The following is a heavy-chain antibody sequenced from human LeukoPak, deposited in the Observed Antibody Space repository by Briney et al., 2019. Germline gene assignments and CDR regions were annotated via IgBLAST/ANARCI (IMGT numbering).Heavy chain of an antibody. J-gene: IGHJ4*02. CDR1: GFTFSSYA. CDR2: ISGSGGST. Sequence: GGSLRLSCAASGFTFSSYAMSWVRQAPGKGLEWVSAISGSGGSTYYADSVKGRFTISRDNSKNTLYLQMNSLRAEDTAVYYCAKDIRYFDWFAPDYWGQGTLVTVSS. D-gene: IGHD3-9*01. V-gene: IGHV3-23*01. CDR3: AKDIRYFDWFAPDY.